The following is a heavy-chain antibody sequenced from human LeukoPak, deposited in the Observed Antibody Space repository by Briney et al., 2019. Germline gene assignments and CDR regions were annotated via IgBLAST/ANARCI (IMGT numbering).Heavy chain of an antibody. CDR1: GFTFSHYW. J-gene: IGHJ4*02. CDR3: TASKNY. D-gene: IGHD6-6*01. CDR2: INTDGSTT. V-gene: IGHV3-74*01. Sequence: PGGSLRLSCAASGFTFSHYWMHWVRQAPGKGLVWVSRINTDGSTTTYADSVKGRLTISRDNAKNTLYLQMNNLRADDTAVYYCTASKNYWGQGTLVTVSS.